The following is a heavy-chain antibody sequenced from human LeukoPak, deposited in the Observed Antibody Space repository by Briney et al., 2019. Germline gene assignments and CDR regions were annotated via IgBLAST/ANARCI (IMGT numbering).Heavy chain of an antibody. V-gene: IGHV4-4*07. CDR1: GGSISSYY. J-gene: IGHJ4*02. CDR3: ARDARGWSGFDY. Sequence: SEPLSLTRSVSGGSISSYYWSWIRQPAGKGREWIGRIYTTGNTDYTPSLKSRVTMSVDTSKNQFSLNLSSVTAADTAVYYCARDARGWSGFDYWGQGTLVTVSS. CDR2: IYTTGNT. D-gene: IGHD3-3*01.